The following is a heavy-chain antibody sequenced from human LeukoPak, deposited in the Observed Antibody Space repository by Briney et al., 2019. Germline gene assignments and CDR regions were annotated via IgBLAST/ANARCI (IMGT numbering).Heavy chain of an antibody. CDR3: ARGGSGSSYFDY. CDR1: GFSFSSYW. Sequence: GGSLRLSCAVSGFSFSSYWMSWVRQAPGKGLEWVSSISSSSSYIYYADSVKGRFTISRDNAKNSLYLQMNSLRAEDTAVYYCARGGSGSSYFDYWGQGTLVTVSS. D-gene: IGHD3-10*01. V-gene: IGHV3-21*01. CDR2: ISSSSSYI. J-gene: IGHJ4*02.